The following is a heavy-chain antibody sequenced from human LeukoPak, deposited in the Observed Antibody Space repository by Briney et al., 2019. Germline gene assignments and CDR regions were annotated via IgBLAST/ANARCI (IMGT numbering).Heavy chain of an antibody. Sequence: PGGSLRLSCASSRFIFKEYAMHRVRADPGKGLECVSLISGDGGSTYYADSVKGRFTISRDNSKNTGYLQMNSLRGDDTAVYYCAKSTGYSSGWFDYWGQGTLVTVSS. CDR1: RFIFKEYA. CDR3: AKSTGYSSGWFDY. J-gene: IGHJ4*02. V-gene: IGHV3-43*02. CDR2: ISGDGGST. D-gene: IGHD6-19*01.